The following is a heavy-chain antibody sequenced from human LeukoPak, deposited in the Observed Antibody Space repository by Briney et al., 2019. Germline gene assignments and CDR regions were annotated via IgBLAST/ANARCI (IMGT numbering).Heavy chain of an antibody. CDR1: GYTFTGYY. J-gene: IGHJ4*02. CDR3: ARVNTGNAFGGVIASFDY. CDR2: INPNSGGT. V-gene: IGHV1-2*02. D-gene: IGHD3-16*02. Sequence: GASVKVSCKASGYTFTGYYMHWVRQAPGQGLEWMGWINPNSGGTNYAQKFQGRVTMTRDTSISTAYMELSRLRYDDTAVYYCARVNTGNAFGGVIASFDYWGQGTLVTVSS.